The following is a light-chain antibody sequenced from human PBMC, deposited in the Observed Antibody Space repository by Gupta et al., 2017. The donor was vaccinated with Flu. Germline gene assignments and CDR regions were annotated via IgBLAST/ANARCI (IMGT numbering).Light chain of an antibody. V-gene: IGKV2D-29*01. CDR1: QSLLHTDGITY. J-gene: IGKJ2*01. CDR3: LQCIHLYT. Sequence: SATPGQPASNSCKSSQSLLHTDGITYLYWYLQKPGQPPQLLYYEVSNRFSGVSDRCSGGGSGADFTLKISRVEAEDVGVYYCLQCIHLYTFGHGTKLEIK. CDR2: EVS.